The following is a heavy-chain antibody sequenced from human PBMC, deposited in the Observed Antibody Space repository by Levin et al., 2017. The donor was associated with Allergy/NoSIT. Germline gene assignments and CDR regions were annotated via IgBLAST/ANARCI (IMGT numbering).Heavy chain of an antibody. V-gene: IGHV3-72*01. CDR3: ARVLDYDDSSGYSADAFDI. CDR2: IRKKPNSYST. Sequence: TGGSLRLSCAASGFTFSDHFMEWVRQAPGKGLEWVGRIRKKPNSYSTGYAASVKGRFIISRDDSKNSVYLQMNSLKTEDTAVYYCARVLDYDDSSGYSADAFDIWGQGTMVTVSS. D-gene: IGHD3-22*01. J-gene: IGHJ3*02. CDR1: GFTFSDHF.